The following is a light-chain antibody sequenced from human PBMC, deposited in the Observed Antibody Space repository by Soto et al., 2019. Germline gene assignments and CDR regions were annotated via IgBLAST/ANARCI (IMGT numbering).Light chain of an antibody. CDR1: QDIRNH. V-gene: IGKV1-27*01. CDR2: AAS. CDR3: QRYHSALLT. J-gene: IGKJ3*01. Sequence: DIQMTQSPSSLSASVGDRVTMTCRASQDIRNHVAWYQQKPGEVPKLLIYAASTLQSGVPARFSGGGFGTDFTLTISSLRPEDVATYYCQRYHSALLTFGPGTKVDLK.